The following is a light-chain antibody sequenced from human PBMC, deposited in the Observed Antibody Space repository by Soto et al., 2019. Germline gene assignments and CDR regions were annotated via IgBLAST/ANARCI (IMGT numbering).Light chain of an antibody. Sequence: DIQMTQSPSSVPASVGDRVTITCRASQGIRNWLAWYQQTPGKAPELLIFAASSMQSGVPSRFSGRGSGTEFTLTIDSLQPEDFATYYCQQTDSFPPSFGGGTKVDIK. CDR2: AAS. CDR1: QGIRNW. CDR3: QQTDSFPPS. V-gene: IGKV1D-12*01. J-gene: IGKJ4*01.